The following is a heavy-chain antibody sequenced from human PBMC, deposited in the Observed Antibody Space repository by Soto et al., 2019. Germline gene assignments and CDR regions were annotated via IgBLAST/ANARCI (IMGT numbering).Heavy chain of an antibody. D-gene: IGHD3-22*01. CDR1: GFTFSSYS. J-gene: IGHJ4*02. CDR3: AAYYYTSSGYYHYFDY. V-gene: IGHV3-21*04. Sequence: PGGSLRLSCAASGFTFSSYSMNWVRQAPGKGLEWVSSISSSSSYIYYADSVKGRFTISRDNSKNTVYLQMNSLRAEDTASYYCAAYYYTSSGYYHYFDYWGQGTLVTVSS. CDR2: ISSSSSYI.